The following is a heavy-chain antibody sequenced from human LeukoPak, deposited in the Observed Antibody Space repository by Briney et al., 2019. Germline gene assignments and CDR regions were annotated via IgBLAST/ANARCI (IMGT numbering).Heavy chain of an antibody. CDR2: IRSNSDGGTI. CDR1: GFTFSNAW. Sequence: GGSLRLSCATSGFTFSNAWMNWVRQAPGKGLEWVGRIRSNSDGGTIDYAAPVKGRFTLSRDDSKTTLYLQMNSLQTEDTAVYYCAKGYYYDSSGNPPLDYWGQGTLVTVSS. J-gene: IGHJ4*02. D-gene: IGHD3-22*01. V-gene: IGHV3-15*07. CDR3: AKGYYYDSSGNPPLDY.